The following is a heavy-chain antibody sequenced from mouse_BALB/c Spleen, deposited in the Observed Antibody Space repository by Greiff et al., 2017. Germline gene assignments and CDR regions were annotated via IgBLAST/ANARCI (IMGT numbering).Heavy chain of an antibody. CDR3: ATYYGYDYYAMDY. D-gene: IGHD1-2*01. V-gene: IGHV3-6*02. Sequence: EVKLMESGPGLVKPSQSLSLTCSVTGYSITSGYYWNWIRQFPGNKLEWMGYISYDGSNNYNPSLKNRISITRDTSKNQFFLKLNSVTTEDTATYYCATYYGYDYYAMDYWGQGTSVTVSS. CDR2: ISYDGSN. CDR1: GYSITSGYY. J-gene: IGHJ4*01.